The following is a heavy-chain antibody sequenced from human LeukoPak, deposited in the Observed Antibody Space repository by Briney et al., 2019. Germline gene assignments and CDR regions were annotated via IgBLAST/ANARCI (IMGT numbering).Heavy chain of an antibody. CDR1: GFTFSNAW. CDR2: IKSKTDGGTT. J-gene: IGHJ4*02. D-gene: IGHD3-22*01. CDR3: TTHPPPSYYYDSSGYYYGY. Sequence: GGSLRLSCAASGFTFSNAWMSWVRQAPGKGLEWVDRIKSKTDGGTTDYAAPVKGRFTISRDDSKNTLYLQMNSLKTEDTAVYYCTTHPPPSYYYDSSGYYYGYWGQGTLVTVSS. V-gene: IGHV3-15*01.